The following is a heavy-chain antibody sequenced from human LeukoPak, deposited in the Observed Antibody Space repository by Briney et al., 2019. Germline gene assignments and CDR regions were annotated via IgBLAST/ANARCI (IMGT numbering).Heavy chain of an antibody. CDR1: GFTFDDYA. J-gene: IGHJ4*02. Sequence: GGSLRLSCAASGFTFDDYAMTWVRQAPGKGLEWVSSITGSGDGTSAADSVKGRFTISRDNSKNTLYLQMNSLRAEDTAVYYCARDRHLASAAFDYWGQGTLVTVSS. V-gene: IGHV3-23*01. CDR3: ARDRHLASAAFDY. D-gene: IGHD2-21*01. CDR2: ITGSGDGT.